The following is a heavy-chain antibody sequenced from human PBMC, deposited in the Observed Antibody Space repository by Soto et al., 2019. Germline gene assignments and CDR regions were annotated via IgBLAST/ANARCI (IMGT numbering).Heavy chain of an antibody. J-gene: IGHJ4*02. V-gene: IGHV3-30*03. CDR2: ISNDGSTK. CDR1: GFTFSFYG. CDR3: ARDASPSWAGYNLGACCDY. Sequence: QAQLLESGGGVVQPGKSLRLSCAASGFTFSFYGLHWVRQAPGKGLEWVSVISNDGSTKYYADDVKGRFTTSRDNSKNTLYRQLTSPSPADTALYYCARDASPSWAGYNLGACCDYCGQGTLVSDSS. D-gene: IGHD1-1*01.